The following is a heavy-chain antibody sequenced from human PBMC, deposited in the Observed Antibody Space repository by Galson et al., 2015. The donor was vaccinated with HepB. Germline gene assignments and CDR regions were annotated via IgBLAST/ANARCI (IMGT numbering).Heavy chain of an antibody. CDR1: GDSVSSNSAG. CDR3: ARGIRGALDI. J-gene: IGHJ3*02. V-gene: IGHV6-1*01. CDR2: TYYRSKWYN. Sequence: CAISGDSVSSNSAGWNWIRQSPSRGLEWLGRTYYRSKWYNGYALSVKSRITINPDTSRNQFSLQLNSVTPEDTAVYYCARGIRGALDIWGQGTMVTVSS.